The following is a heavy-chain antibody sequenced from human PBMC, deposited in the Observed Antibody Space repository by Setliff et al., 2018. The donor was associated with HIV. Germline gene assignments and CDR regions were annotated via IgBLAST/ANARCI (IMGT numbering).Heavy chain of an antibody. CDR2: ISSTGRTI. D-gene: IGHD5-18*01. Sequence: GGSLRLSCAASGFNFNNYWMHWVRQAPGKGLEWLSYISSTGRTISYADSVKGRFTISRDNAKNSVYLQMNSLRVEDTAVYYCARDLGYTYGHFDYWGQGTLVTVS. V-gene: IGHV3-48*03. J-gene: IGHJ4*02. CDR3: ARDLGYTYGHFDY. CDR1: GFNFNNYW.